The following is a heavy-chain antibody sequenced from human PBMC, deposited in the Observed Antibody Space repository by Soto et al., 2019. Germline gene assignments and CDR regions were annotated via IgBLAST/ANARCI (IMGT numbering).Heavy chain of an antibody. D-gene: IGHD2-21*02. CDR3: ARVRTLTLTFDY. CDR2: IYYSGST. Sequence: QLQLQESGPGLVKPSETLSLTCTVSGGSISSSSYYWGWIRQPPGKGLEWIGSIYYSGSTYYNPSLKSRVTIYVDTSKNQFSLKLSSVPAADTAVYYCARVRTLTLTFDYWGQGTLVTVSS. CDR1: GGSISSSSYY. V-gene: IGHV4-39*01. J-gene: IGHJ4*02.